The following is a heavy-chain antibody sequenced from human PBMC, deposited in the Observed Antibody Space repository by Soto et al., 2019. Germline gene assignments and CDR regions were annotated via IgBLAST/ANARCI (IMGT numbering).Heavy chain of an antibody. CDR3: STALRRDSALGAY. D-gene: IGHD3-16*01. Sequence: EVHLVESGGGLVKPGGSLRLSCAASGFPFIDAWMSWVRQAPGKGLQWIGRIRRNADGGTTDLTAPVRDRFSISRDDSKTTLYLQMNSLKIDDTAVYFCSTALRRDSALGAYWGLGTLVSVSS. J-gene: IGHJ4*02. CDR2: IRRNADGGTT. CDR1: GFPFIDAW. V-gene: IGHV3-15*01.